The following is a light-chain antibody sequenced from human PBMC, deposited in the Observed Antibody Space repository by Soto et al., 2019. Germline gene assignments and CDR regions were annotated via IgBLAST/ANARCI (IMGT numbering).Light chain of an antibody. J-gene: IGKJ2*01. CDR3: QQYNSYVYT. V-gene: IGKV1-5*01. CDR1: QSISTW. Sequence: DIQMTQSPSTLSASVGDRVTITCRASQSISTWLAWYQQKPGKAPKLLIYDASNLESGVPSRFSGSGSGTEFTLTISSLQPDDFATDDCQQYNSYVYTFGQGTKLEIK. CDR2: DAS.